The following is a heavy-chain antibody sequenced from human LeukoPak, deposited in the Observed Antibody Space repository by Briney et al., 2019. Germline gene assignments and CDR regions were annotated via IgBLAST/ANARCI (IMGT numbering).Heavy chain of an antibody. CDR1: GYTFTNYG. CDR2: ISAYNGNT. V-gene: IGHV1-18*01. D-gene: IGHD1-26*01. Sequence: ASVKVSCKASGYTFTNYGINWLRQAPGQGLEWRGWISAYNGNTNYAQKFQGRVTMTRDTSISTAYMELSRLRSDDTAVYYCARVDSSGSYYRDGWFDPWGQGTLVTVSS. CDR3: ARVDSSGSYYRDGWFDP. J-gene: IGHJ5*02.